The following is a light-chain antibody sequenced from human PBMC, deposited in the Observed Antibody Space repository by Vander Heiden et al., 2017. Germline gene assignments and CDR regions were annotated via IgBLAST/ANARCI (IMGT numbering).Light chain of an antibody. CDR3: QQYGSSPRT. V-gene: IGKV3-20*01. CDR2: GAF. J-gene: IGKJ1*01. CDR1: QRVSTNY. Sequence: EIVLTQSPGPLSLSPGERAPLCGRASQRVSTNYLAWYQHRPGQTPRLLIYGAFNRAAGTPDRFSGSVSGTDFTLTIGRLEPEDFAVYYCQQYGSSPRTFGLGTKVEIK.